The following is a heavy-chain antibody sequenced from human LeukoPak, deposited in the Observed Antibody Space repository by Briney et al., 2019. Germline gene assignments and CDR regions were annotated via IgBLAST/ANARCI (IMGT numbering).Heavy chain of an antibody. D-gene: IGHD5-18*01. CDR1: GYSISSNYY. J-gene: IGHJ4*02. CDR2: IYHSGST. V-gene: IGHV4-38-2*02. Sequence: SETLSLTCNVSGYSISSNYYWGWIRQPPRKGLEWIGSIYHSGSTYYNSSLKSRVTISIDTSKNQMSLRVSSVTAADTAVYYCARHTYGSDLYYFDYWGQGTLVTVSS. CDR3: ARHTYGSDLYYFDY.